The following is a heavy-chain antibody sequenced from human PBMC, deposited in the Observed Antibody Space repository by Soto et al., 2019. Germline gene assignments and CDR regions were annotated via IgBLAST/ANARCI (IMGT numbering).Heavy chain of an antibody. D-gene: IGHD6-13*01. CDR2: IYSGST. CDR3: ARASWTVAGTVTYDY. V-gene: IGHV4-59*01. J-gene: IGHJ4*02. CDR1: GGSISSYY. Sequence: SGTLSLTCTVSGGSISSYYWTWIRQSPGKGLEWIGYIYSGSTNYNPSLKSRVTISVDTSNKQFSLQLISVTAADTAVYYCARASWTVAGTVTYDYWGQGTLVTVS.